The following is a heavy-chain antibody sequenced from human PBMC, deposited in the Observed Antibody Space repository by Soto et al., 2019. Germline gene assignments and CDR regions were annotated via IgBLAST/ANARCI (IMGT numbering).Heavy chain of an antibody. D-gene: IGHD6-13*01. CDR2: INHSGST. Sequence: PSETLSLTCAVYGGSFSGYYWSWIRQPPGKGLEWIGEINHSGSTDYNPSLKSRVTISVDTSKNQFSLKLSSVTAADTAVYYCARGGIAARSGCDYWGQGTLVTVSS. CDR1: GGSFSGYY. J-gene: IGHJ4*02. V-gene: IGHV4-34*01. CDR3: ARGGIAARSGCDY.